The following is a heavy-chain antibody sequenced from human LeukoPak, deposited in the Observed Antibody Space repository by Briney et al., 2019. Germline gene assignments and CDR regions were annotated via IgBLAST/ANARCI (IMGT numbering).Heavy chain of an antibody. CDR2: IGGSGGNT. CDR1: GFTFTNYA. CDR3: AKGGGDARYYSDY. V-gene: IGHV3-23*01. Sequence: GGSLRLSCAASGFTFTNYAMTWVRQAPGKGLEWVSAIGGSGGNTNYADSVRGRFTISRDSSKNTLYLEMNSLRAEDTAVYYCAKGGGDARYYSDYWGQGTLVTVSS. D-gene: IGHD3-10*01. J-gene: IGHJ4*02.